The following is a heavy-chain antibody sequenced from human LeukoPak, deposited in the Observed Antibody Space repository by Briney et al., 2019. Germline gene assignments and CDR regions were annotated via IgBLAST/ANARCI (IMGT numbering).Heavy chain of an antibody. Sequence: SETLSLTCSVSGGPISSHYWSWIRQPPGKGLEWIGYIYYSGSTKYNPSLKSRVTISVDTSKNQFSLKLSSVTAADTAVYYCARGGTTVTPGLLWFDPWGQGTLVTVSS. CDR2: IYYSGST. CDR3: ARGGTTVTPGLLWFDP. CDR1: GGPISSHY. D-gene: IGHD4-17*01. J-gene: IGHJ5*02. V-gene: IGHV4-59*11.